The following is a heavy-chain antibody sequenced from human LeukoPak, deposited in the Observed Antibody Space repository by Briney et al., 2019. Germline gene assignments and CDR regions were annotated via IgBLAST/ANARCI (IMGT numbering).Heavy chain of an antibody. V-gene: IGHV1-18*01. CDR2: ISAYNGNT. J-gene: IGHJ5*02. D-gene: IGHD1-7*01. CDR1: GYTFTSYG. CDR3: ARVELELRNNWFDP. Sequence: SVQVSCQASGYTFTSYGISWVRQAPGQGLEWMGWISAYNGNTNYAQKLQGRVTMTTDTSTSTAYMELRSLRSDDTAVYYCARVELELRNNWFDPWGQGTLVTVSS.